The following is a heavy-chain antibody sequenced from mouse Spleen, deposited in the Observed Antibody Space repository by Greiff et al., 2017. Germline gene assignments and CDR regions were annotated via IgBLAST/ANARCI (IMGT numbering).Heavy chain of an antibody. V-gene: IGHV8-12*01. CDR1: GFSLSTSGMG. CDR3: ARSGELGYFDV. J-gene: IGHJ1*01. CDR2: IYWDDDK. D-gene: IGHD4-1*01. Sequence: QVTLKVCGPGILQSSQTLSLTCSFSGFSLSTSGMGVSWIRQPSGKGLEWLAHIYWDDDKRYNPSLKSRLTISKDTSRNQVFLKITSVDTADTATYYCARSGELGYFDVWGAGTTVTVSS.